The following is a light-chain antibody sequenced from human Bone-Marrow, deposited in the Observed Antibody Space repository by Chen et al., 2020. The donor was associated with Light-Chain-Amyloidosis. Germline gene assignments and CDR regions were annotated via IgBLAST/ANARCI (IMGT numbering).Light chain of an antibody. V-gene: IGLV2-23*02. Sequence: QSALTPPASLSGSPGQSIPISCTGTSSDVGSYNLVSWYQQHPGKAPKLMIYEVSKRPSGVSNRFSGSKSGNTASLTISGLQAEDEADYYCCSYAGSSTPSYVFGTGTKVTVL. CDR1: SSDVGSYNL. CDR2: EVS. CDR3: CSYAGSSTPSYV. J-gene: IGLJ1*01.